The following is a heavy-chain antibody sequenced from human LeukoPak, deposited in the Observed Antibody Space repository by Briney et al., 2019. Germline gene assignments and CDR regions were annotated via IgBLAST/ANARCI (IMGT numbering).Heavy chain of an antibody. J-gene: IGHJ4*02. V-gene: IGHV3-7*01. D-gene: IGHD3-22*01. CDR3: ARETLYDSSGSFDY. Sequence: GGSLRLSCAASGFTFSSYWMSWVRQAPGKGLEWVANIRQDGSEKYYVDSVKGRFTISRDNAKNSLYLQMNSLRAEDTAVYYCARETLYDSSGSFDYWGQGTLVTVSS. CDR2: IRQDGSEK. CDR1: GFTFSSYW.